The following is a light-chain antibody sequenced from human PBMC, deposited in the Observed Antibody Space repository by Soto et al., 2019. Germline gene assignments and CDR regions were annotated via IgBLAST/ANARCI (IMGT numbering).Light chain of an antibody. V-gene: IGLV2-14*01. Sequence: QSVLTQPASVSGSPGQSITISCTGTSGDVGGYNYVSWYQQHPGKAPKLIIYEVTHRPSGISNRFSGSKSGNTASLTISGLQAEDDADYHCSSYTGSGTIVVFGGGTQLTVL. CDR2: EVT. J-gene: IGLJ2*01. CDR1: SGDVGGYNY. CDR3: SSYTGSGTIVV.